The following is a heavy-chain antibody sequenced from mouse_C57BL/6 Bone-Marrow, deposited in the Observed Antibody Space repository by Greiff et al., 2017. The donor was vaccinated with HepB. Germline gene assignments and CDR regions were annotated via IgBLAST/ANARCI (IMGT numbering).Heavy chain of an antibody. V-gene: IGHV1-82*01. CDR2: IYPGDGGT. CDR1: GYAFSSSW. CDR3: ALITTVVAFDY. J-gene: IGHJ2*01. D-gene: IGHD1-1*01. Sequence: QVQLQQSGPELVKPGASVKISCKASGYAFSSSWMNWVKQRPGKGLEWIGRIYPGDGGTNYNGKFKGKATLTADKSSSTAYMQLSSLTSEDSAVYFCALITTVVAFDYWGQGKALTVTS.